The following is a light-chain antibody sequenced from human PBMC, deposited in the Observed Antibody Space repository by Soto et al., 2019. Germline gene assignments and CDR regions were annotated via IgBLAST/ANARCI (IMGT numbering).Light chain of an antibody. J-gene: IGLJ1*01. CDR3: AAWDDRLMGV. CDR1: STNIGSSS. Sequence: SVLTQPPSVSGTPGQTVTITCSGSSTNIGSSSVKWYQQFPGAAPRLLIYSNALRPSGIPNRFSGSKSGTSASLAISGLQPEDEADYYCAAWDDRLMGVFGPGTKVTAL. CDR2: SNA. V-gene: IGLV1-44*01.